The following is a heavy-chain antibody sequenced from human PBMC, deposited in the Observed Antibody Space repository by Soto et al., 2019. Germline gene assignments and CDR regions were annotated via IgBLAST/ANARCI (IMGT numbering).Heavy chain of an antibody. D-gene: IGHD2-2*01. J-gene: IGHJ3*01. CDR1: SGSISSTNW. CDR2: IYHSGSI. Sequence: QVQLQESGPGLVKPSGTLSLTCAVSSGSISSTNWWSWVRQPLGKGLEWIGEIYHSGSINYNPSLESRVTMSVDKSKNQFSLKLSSVTAADTAVYYCARDCSSSSCYGRAFDVWGQGTMVTVSS. V-gene: IGHV4-4*02. CDR3: ARDCSSSSCYGRAFDV.